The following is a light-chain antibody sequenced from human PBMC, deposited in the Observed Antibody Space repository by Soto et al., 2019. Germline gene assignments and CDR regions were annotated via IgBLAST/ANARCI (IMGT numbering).Light chain of an antibody. CDR3: QQVNSFPST. CDR1: QDIRNW. J-gene: IGKJ5*01. CDR2: GAA. V-gene: IGKV1-12*02. Sequence: DIQMTQSPSSVSASVGERVTITCRASQDIRNWLGWVQQKPGEAPKLLIYGAASLQSGVPSRFSGSGSGTDFTLTISNLQPEDFATYYCQQVNSFPSTFGQGTRLDIK.